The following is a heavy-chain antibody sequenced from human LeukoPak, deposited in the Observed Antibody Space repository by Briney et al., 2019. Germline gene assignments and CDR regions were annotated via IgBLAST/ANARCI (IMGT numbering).Heavy chain of an antibody. J-gene: IGHJ4*02. Sequence: SEALSLTCTVSGGSISSSSYYWGWIRQPPGKGLEWIGSIYYSGSTYYNPSLKSRVTISVDTSKNQFSLKLSSVTAADTAVYYCASLNGDYYFDYWGQGTLVTVSS. CDR2: IYYSGST. V-gene: IGHV4-39*07. CDR1: GGSISSSSYY. CDR3: ASLNGDYYFDY. D-gene: IGHD4-17*01.